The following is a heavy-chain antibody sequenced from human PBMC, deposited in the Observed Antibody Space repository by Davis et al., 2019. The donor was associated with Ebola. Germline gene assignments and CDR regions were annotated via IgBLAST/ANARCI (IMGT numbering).Heavy chain of an antibody. V-gene: IGHV1-69*13. J-gene: IGHJ6*03. Sequence: SVKVSCKASGGTFSSYAISWVRQAPGQGLEWMGGIIPIFGTANYAQKFQGRVTITADESTSTAYMELSSLRSEDTAVYYCARRNVDTAMAYYYYYYMDVWGKGTTVTVSS. CDR3: ARRNVDTAMAYYYYYYMDV. D-gene: IGHD5-18*01. CDR2: IIPIFGTA. CDR1: GGTFSSYA.